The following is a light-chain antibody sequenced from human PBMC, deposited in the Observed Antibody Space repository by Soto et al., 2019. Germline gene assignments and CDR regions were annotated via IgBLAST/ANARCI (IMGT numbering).Light chain of an antibody. V-gene: IGKV3-20*01. Sequence: EIVLTQSPGALSLSPGERATLSCRASQSVSSSSLAWYQHKPGQAPRLLIYGASSRATGIPDRFIGSGSGTDFTLTISRLEPEDFAVYYCQQYCKSPITFGRGTRLEIK. CDR3: QQYCKSPIT. CDR1: QSVSSSS. CDR2: GAS. J-gene: IGKJ5*01.